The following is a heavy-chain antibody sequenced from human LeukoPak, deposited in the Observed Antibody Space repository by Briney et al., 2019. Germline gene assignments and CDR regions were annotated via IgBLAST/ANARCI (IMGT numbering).Heavy chain of an antibody. CDR2: IKQDESEK. CDR1: GFTFSNYW. D-gene: IGHD2-2*01. V-gene: IGHV3-7*03. Sequence: GGSLRLSCAASGFTFSNYWMTWVRQAPGKGLECVANIKQDESEKNYVDSVKGRFTISRDNSKNTLYLQMNSLRAEDTAVYYCAKVMPLYQLQWGLYDYWGQGTLVTVSS. J-gene: IGHJ4*02. CDR3: AKVMPLYQLQWGLYDY.